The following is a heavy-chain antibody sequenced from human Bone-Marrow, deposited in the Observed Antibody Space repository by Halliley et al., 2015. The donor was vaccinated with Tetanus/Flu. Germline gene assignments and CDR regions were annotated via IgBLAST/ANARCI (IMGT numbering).Heavy chain of an antibody. CDR2: IYPGDSDT. Sequence: VQLVQSGAEVKKPGESLNISCKGSGNSFNTYWIAWVRRTPEKGLEWMGTIYPGDSDTRHSPSFQGQVTMSVDKSNSIAYLQWSSLKASDTGVYYCARRGSGWFQLQDYSYGMDVWGQGTTVAVSS. D-gene: IGHD3-10*01. J-gene: IGHJ6*02. CDR3: ARRGSGWFQLQDYSYGMDV. V-gene: IGHV5-51*03. CDR1: GNSFNTYW.